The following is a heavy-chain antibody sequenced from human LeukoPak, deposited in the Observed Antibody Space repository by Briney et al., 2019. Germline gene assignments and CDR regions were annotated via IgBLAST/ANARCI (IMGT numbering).Heavy chain of an antibody. V-gene: IGHV4-61*01. Sequence: SETLSLTCTVSGGSISSSSYYWSWIRQPPGKGLEWIGYIYYSGSTNYNPSLKSRVTISVDTSRNQFSLKLSSVTAADTAVYYCARTDYSNYGLYYYYMDVWGKGTTVTVSS. CDR3: ARTDYSNYGLYYYYMDV. J-gene: IGHJ6*03. CDR2: IYYSGST. CDR1: GGSISSSSYY. D-gene: IGHD4-11*01.